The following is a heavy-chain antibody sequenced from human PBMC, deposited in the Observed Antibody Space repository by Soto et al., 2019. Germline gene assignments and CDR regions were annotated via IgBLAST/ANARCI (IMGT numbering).Heavy chain of an antibody. CDR3: ARGQEGVVATH. CDR1: GGSLSGYY. CDR2: VKDGGHT. J-gene: IGHJ4*02. D-gene: IGHD5-12*01. Sequence: QVQLQQWGAGLLKPSETLSLNCAVTGGSLSGYYWSWIRQPPGKGLEWIGEVKDGGHTNYSPSLRGRVPLSSDTSNNPFSLRLNSVTAADTGVYYCARGQEGVVATHWDQGSLVTVSS. V-gene: IGHV4-34*01.